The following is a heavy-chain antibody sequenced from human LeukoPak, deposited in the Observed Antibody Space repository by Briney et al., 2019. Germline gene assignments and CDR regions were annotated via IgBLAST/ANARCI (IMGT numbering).Heavy chain of an antibody. D-gene: IGHD2-2*01. Sequence: SETLSLTCTVSGGSIRSSYYYWGWIRQPPGKGLEWIGSIYDSGSTYYNPSLKRRVTISVDTSKNQFSLKLSSVTAADTAVYYCATGSRRTYCSSTSCSVNWFDPWGQGTLVTVSS. CDR2: IYDSGST. CDR1: GGSIRSSYYY. CDR3: ATGSRRTYCSSTSCSVNWFDP. J-gene: IGHJ5*02. V-gene: IGHV4-39*01.